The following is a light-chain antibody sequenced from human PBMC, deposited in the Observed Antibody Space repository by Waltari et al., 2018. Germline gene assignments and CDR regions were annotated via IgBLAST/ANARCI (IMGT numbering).Light chain of an antibody. CDR1: QAISKY. V-gene: IGKV1-33*01. J-gene: IGKJ2*01. CDR2: DAA. CDR3: QQYDDLPYT. Sequence: DIQMTQSPSSLSASLGDRVTITCQASQAISKYLHWYQLNPGKAPKLLIYDAANLETGVPSRYSGGGLGTDFTFTISSLQPEDIATYYCQQYDDLPYTFGQGTKLEIK.